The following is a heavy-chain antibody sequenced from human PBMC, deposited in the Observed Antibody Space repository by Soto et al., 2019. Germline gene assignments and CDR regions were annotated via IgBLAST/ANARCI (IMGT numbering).Heavy chain of an antibody. D-gene: IGHD3-10*01. J-gene: IGHJ4*02. Sequence: QVQLVQSGAEEKKPGASVKVSCKASGYTFTNYAMHWVRQAPGQRLEWMGWINAGNGNTKYSQKFQGRVTISRDTAASKAYMELSSLRSEDTAVYYCARDSGGADYWGQGTLVTVSS. CDR1: GYTFTNYA. V-gene: IGHV1-3*05. CDR2: INAGNGNT. CDR3: ARDSGGADY.